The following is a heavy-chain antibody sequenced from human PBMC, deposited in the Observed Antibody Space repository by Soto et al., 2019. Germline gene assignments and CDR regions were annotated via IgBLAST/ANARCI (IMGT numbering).Heavy chain of an antibody. D-gene: IGHD3-22*01. CDR2: SRDKPQGYST. CDR1: GFTLSDHY. CDR3: GSATYFSPSSRYTRCLDY. V-gene: IGHV3-72*01. J-gene: IGHJ4*02. Sequence: GGSLRLSCAVSGFTLSDHYIDWVRQAPWKGLEWVGRSRDKPQGYSTAYAASVKGRFTTSRDESKKSAYLQMNSLKTEDTAVYYCGSATYFSPSSRYTRCLDYCGQRTLVTVCS.